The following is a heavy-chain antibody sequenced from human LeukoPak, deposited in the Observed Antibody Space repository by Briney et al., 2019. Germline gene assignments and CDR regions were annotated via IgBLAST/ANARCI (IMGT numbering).Heavy chain of an antibody. CDR3: ARGATILIGAYGY. CDR2: INPNSGGT. CDR1: GYTFIGYY. V-gene: IGHV1-2*02. J-gene: IGHJ4*02. D-gene: IGHD5-24*01. Sequence: EASVKVSCKASGYTFIGYYIHWVRQAPGQGLEWMGWINPNSGGTNFAQKFQGRVTMTRDTSISTAYMELSRLRSDDTAVYYCARGATILIGAYGYWGQGTLVTVSS.